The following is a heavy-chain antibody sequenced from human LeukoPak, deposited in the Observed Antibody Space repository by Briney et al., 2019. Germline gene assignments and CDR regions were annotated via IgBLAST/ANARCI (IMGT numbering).Heavy chain of an antibody. D-gene: IGHD4-17*01. CDR3: ARGKSNYGDYVDY. CDR1: EFTFSSYT. Sequence: GGSLRLSCAASEFTFSSYTMNWVRQAPGKGLEWVSSISSSSSYIYYADSVKGRFTISRDNAKNSLYLQMNSLRAEDTAVYYCARGKSNYGDYVDYWGQGTLVTVSS. V-gene: IGHV3-21*01. CDR2: ISSSSSYI. J-gene: IGHJ4*02.